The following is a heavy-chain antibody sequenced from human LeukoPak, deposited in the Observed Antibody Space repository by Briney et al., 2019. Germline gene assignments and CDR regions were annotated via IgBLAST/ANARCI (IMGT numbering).Heavy chain of an antibody. V-gene: IGHV1-2*02. Sequence: GASVKVSCKASRGTFSSYAISWVRQAPGQGLEWMGWINPNSGGTNYAQKFQGRVTMTRDTSISTAYMELSRLRSDDTAVYYCARGSGGIAAAGEGPSHRNWFDPWGQGTLVTVSS. CDR3: ARGSGGIAAAGEGPSHRNWFDP. CDR2: INPNSGGT. CDR1: RGTFSSYA. D-gene: IGHD6-13*01. J-gene: IGHJ5*02.